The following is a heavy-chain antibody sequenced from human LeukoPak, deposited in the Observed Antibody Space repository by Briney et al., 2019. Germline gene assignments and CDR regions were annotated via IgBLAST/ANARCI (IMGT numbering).Heavy chain of an antibody. CDR1: GGSISSGGYS. D-gene: IGHD3-22*01. V-gene: IGHV4-30-4*07. CDR3: ARGRIMGYYDSSGYYFDY. J-gene: IGHJ4*02. Sequence: SETLSLTCAVSGGSISSGGYSWSWIRQPPGKGLEWIGYIYYSGSTYYNPSLKSRVTISVDTSKNQFSLKLSSVTAADTAVYHCARGRIMGYYDSSGYYFDYWGQGALVTVSS. CDR2: IYYSGST.